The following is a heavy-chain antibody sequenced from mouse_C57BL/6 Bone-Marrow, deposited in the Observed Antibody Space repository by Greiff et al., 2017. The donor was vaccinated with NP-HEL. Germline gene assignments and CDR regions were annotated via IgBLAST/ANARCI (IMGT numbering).Heavy chain of an antibody. D-gene: IGHD2-3*01. CDR2: IDPETGGT. CDR3: TRGYDGTGYY. V-gene: IGHV1-15*01. CDR1: GYTFTDYE. J-gene: IGHJ2*01. Sequence: VQLQQSGAELVRPGASVTLSCKASGYTFTDYEMHWVKQTPVHGLEWIGAIDPETGGTAYNQKFKGKAILTADKSSSTAYMELRSLTSEDSAVYYCTRGYDGTGYYWGQGTTLTVSS.